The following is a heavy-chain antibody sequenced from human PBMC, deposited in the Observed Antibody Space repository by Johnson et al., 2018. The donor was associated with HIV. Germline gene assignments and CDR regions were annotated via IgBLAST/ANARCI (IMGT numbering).Heavy chain of an antibody. J-gene: IGHJ3*02. V-gene: IGHV3-74*01. CDR3: AKAIEGYCSSSRCLGGAFDI. CDR2: INTDGSST. D-gene: IGHD2-2*01. Sequence: VQLVESGGGLVQPGGSLRLSCAASGFTFSSYWMHWVRQAPGTGLVWVSRINTDGSSTTYADSVKGRFTISRANANNSLYLQMNSLRVEDTALYYCAKAIEGYCSSSRCLGGAFDIWGHGTMVTVSS. CDR1: GFTFSSYW.